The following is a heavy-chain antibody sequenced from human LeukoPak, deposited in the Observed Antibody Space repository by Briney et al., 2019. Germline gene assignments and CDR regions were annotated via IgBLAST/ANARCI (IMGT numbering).Heavy chain of an antibody. CDR1: GGSISSYY. CDR3: ARDTAMVTYFDY. J-gene: IGHJ4*02. V-gene: IGHV4-4*07. D-gene: IGHD5-18*01. Sequence: SETLSLTCTVSGGSISSYYWRWIRQPAGKGLEWIGRIYTSGSTNYNPSLKSRVTMSVDTSKNQFSLKLSSVTAADTAVYYCARDTAMVTYFDYWGQGTLVTASS. CDR2: IYTSGST.